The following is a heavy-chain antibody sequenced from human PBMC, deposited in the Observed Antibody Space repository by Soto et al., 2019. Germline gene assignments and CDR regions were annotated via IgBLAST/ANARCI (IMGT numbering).Heavy chain of an antibody. Sequence: ASVKVSCKASGSAFTRHGISWVRQAPGQGLEWVGWISPYTGNTKYVQKFQGRVTMTTDTSTNTAYMELRSLRSDDTAVYYCAADSSGSTADYYYYYGMDVSGPGTTVTVS. CDR3: AADSSGSTADYYYYYGMDV. CDR1: GSAFTRHG. V-gene: IGHV1-18*01. CDR2: ISPYTGNT. J-gene: IGHJ6*02. D-gene: IGHD3-22*01.